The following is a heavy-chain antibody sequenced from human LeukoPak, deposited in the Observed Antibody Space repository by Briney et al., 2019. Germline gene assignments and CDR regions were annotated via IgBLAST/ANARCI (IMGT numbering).Heavy chain of an antibody. J-gene: IGHJ6*03. Sequence: SVKVSCKASGYTFTGYYMHWVRQAPGQGLEWMGGIIPIFGTANYAQKFQGRVTITADESTSTAYMELSSLRSEDTAVYYCARSDYYYDSSGYYREYYYYYMDVWGKGTTVTISS. D-gene: IGHD3-22*01. V-gene: IGHV1-69*13. CDR1: GYTFTGYY. CDR2: IIPIFGTA. CDR3: ARSDYYYDSSGYYREYYYYYMDV.